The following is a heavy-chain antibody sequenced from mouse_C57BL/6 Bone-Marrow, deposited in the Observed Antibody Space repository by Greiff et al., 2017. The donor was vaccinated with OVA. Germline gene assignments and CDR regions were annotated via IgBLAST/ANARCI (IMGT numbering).Heavy chain of an antibody. J-gene: IGHJ3*01. CDR2: ISDGGSYT. Sequence: EVNVVESGGGLVKPGGSLKLSCAASGFTFSSYAMSWVRQTPEKRLEWVATISDGGSYTYYPDNVKGRFTISRDNAKNNLYLQMSHLKSEDTAMYYCAREGRLLRGFAYWGQGTLVTVSA. V-gene: IGHV5-4*01. CDR1: GFTFSSYA. D-gene: IGHD2-3*01. CDR3: AREGRLLRGFAY.